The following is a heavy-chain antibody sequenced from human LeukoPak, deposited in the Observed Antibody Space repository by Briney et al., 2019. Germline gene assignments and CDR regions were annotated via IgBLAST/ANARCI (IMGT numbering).Heavy chain of an antibody. CDR1: GGSISSGDYY. CDR2: IYYSGST. D-gene: IGHD3-10*01. CDR3: ARYSITMVRGVIIPQPFDP. Sequence: PSETLSLTCTVSGGSISSGDYYWSWIRQPPGKGLEWIGYIYYSGSTYYNPSLKSRVTISVDTSKNQFSLKLSSVTAADTAVYYCARYSITMVRGVIIPQPFDPWGQGTLVTVSS. J-gene: IGHJ5*02. V-gene: IGHV4-30-4*01.